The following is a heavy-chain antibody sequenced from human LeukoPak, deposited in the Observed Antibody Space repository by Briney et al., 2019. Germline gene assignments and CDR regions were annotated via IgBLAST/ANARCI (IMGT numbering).Heavy chain of an antibody. CDR2: IYTSGST. V-gene: IGHV4-61*09. Sequence: PSETLSLTCTVSGGSISSGNYYWSWIRQPAGKGLEWIGHIYTSGSTNYNPSLKSRVTISVDTSKNQFSLKLSSVTAADTAVYYCARDPRSVAVAGTGYFDYWGQGTLVTVSS. CDR1: GGSISSGNYY. J-gene: IGHJ4*02. D-gene: IGHD6-19*01. CDR3: ARDPRSVAVAGTGYFDY.